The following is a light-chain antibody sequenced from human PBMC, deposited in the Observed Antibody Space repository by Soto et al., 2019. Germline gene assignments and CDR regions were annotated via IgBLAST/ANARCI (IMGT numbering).Light chain of an antibody. Sequence: QSALTQPPSASGSPGQSVTISCTGTSSDVGGYNFVSWYQQHPGKAPKLLIYEGSKRASGVPDRFSGSKSGNTASLTVSGLQADDEADYYCNSYGGNTNVVFGGGTKLTVL. CDR1: SSDVGGYNF. V-gene: IGLV2-8*01. CDR2: EGS. J-gene: IGLJ2*01. CDR3: NSYGGNTNVV.